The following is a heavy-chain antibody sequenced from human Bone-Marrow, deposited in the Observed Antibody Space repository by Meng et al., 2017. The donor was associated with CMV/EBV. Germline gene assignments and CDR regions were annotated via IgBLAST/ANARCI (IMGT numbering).Heavy chain of an antibody. CDR2: IYYSGNT. Sequence: SETLSLTCTVSGGSVSSASYYWTWIRQPPGKGLEWIGYIYYSGNTNYNPSLKSRVTISVDTSKNQFSLKLSSLIAADTAVYYCAREDFLCCSSTSCHGGTFDPWGQGTLVTVSS. CDR1: GGSVSSASYY. V-gene: IGHV4-61*01. D-gene: IGHD2-2*01. J-gene: IGHJ5*02. CDR3: AREDFLCCSSTSCHGGTFDP.